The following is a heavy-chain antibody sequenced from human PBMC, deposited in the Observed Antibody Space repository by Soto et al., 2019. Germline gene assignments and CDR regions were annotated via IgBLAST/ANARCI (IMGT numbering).Heavy chain of an antibody. CDR3: ARGQDIVVVVDAFDI. CDR1: GYTFTRYD. J-gene: IGHJ3*02. V-gene: IGHV1-8*01. D-gene: IGHD2-15*01. CDR2: MNPNSGNT. Sequence: ASGKVSCKASGYTFTRYDINWVRQATGRGLEWMGWMNPNSGNTGYAQKFQGRVTMTRNTSISTAYMELSSLRSEDTAVYYCARGQDIVVVVDAFDIWGQGTMVTVSS.